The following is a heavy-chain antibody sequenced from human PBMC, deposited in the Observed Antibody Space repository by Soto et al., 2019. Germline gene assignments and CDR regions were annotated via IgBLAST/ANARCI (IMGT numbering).Heavy chain of an antibody. J-gene: IGHJ5*02. CDR1: GFTFSSYA. V-gene: IGHV3-23*01. CDR3: AKGGGSSSPKNNWFDP. CDR2: ISGSGGST. D-gene: IGHD6-6*01. Sequence: VGSLRLSCAASGFTFSSYAMSWVRQAPGKGLEWVSAISGSGGSTYYADSVKGRFTISRDNSKNTLYLQMNSLRAEDTAVYYCAKGGGSSSPKNNWFDPWGQGTLVTVSS.